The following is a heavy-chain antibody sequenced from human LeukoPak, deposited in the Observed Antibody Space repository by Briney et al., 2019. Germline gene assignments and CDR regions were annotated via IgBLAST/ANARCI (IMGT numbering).Heavy chain of an antibody. J-gene: IGHJ6*03. D-gene: IGHD4-23*01. CDR2: IYYSVTT. V-gene: IGHV4-59*01. CDR1: GGSISSYF. Sequence: SETLSLTCTVSGGSISSYFWTSIRQPPGKGREWNGYIYYSVTTNYNPSLKRRVTISVDTSKHQFSLKLSSVTAADTAVYYCARESFQANDYIGNYYYYMDVWGKGTTVTVS. CDR3: ARESFQANDYIGNYYYYMDV.